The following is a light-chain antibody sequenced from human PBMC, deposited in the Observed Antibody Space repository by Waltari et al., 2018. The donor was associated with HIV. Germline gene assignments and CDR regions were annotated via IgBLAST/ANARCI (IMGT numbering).Light chain of an antibody. J-gene: IGLJ2*01. Sequence: SSEMTQDPAVSVSLVQPVRLTCQGYSLSNSYANWYQLRPGQTPVLVIYDKNNRPSGIPARFSGSSSGNTASLTITGTQAEDEADYFCNSRDSNGDHWVFGGGTKLAVL. CDR3: NSRDSNGDHWV. CDR1: SLSNSY. CDR2: DKN. V-gene: IGLV3-19*01.